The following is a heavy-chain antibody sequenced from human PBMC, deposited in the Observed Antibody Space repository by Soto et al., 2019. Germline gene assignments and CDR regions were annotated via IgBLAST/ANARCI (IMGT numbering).Heavy chain of an antibody. D-gene: IGHD2-2*01. J-gene: IGHJ4*02. Sequence: ASVKVSCKASGYTFHNHGISWVRQAPGQGLEWLGWISGLDGKTKYAQRLQGRVTMTADTSTSTAYMELRSLRSDDTAVYYCARDFYHLAYSFDYWGQGTLVTVSS. CDR1: GYTFHNHG. CDR3: ARDFYHLAYSFDY. CDR2: ISGLDGKT. V-gene: IGHV1-18*04.